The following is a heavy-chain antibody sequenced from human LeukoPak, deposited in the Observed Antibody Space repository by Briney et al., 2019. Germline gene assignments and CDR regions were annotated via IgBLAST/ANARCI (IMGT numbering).Heavy chain of an antibody. V-gene: IGHV3-53*01. CDR2: IYSAGNT. CDR1: GFTVSSSY. Sequence: PGGSLRLSCAASGFTVSSSYMSWVRQAPGKGLEWVSVIYSAGNTYYADSVKGRFTISKDTSKNTLYLQMNSLRAEDTAIYYCAKDQLNRFCSGGSCSITHDSWGQGTLVTVSS. CDR3: AKDQLNRFCSGGSCSITHDS. J-gene: IGHJ4*02. D-gene: IGHD2-15*01.